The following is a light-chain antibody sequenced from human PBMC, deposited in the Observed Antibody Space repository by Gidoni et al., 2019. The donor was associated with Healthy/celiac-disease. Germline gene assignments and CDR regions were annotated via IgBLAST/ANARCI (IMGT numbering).Light chain of an antibody. CDR3: QQSYSTPRS. CDR1: QSISSY. CDR2: AAS. J-gene: IGKJ2*03. Sequence: DIQMTQSPSSLSASVGDRVTITCRESQSISSYLNWYQQKPGKAPKLLIYAASSLQSGVPSRFSGSGSGTDFTLTISSLQPEDFATYYCQQSYSTPRSFGQXTKLEIK. V-gene: IGKV1-39*01.